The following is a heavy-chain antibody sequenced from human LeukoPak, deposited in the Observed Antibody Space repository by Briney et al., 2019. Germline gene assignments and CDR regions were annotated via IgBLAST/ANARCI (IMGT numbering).Heavy chain of an antibody. D-gene: IGHD2-2*01. CDR3: ARSIPCSSTSCHQAWVDY. CDR1: GGSFSGYY. J-gene: IGHJ4*02. CDR2: INHSGST. Sequence: SETLSLTCAAYGGSFSGYYWSWIRQPPGKGLEWIGEINHSGSTNYNPSLKSRVTISVDTSKNQFSLKLSSVTAADTAVYYCARSIPCSSTSCHQAWVDYWGQGTLVTVSS. V-gene: IGHV4-34*01.